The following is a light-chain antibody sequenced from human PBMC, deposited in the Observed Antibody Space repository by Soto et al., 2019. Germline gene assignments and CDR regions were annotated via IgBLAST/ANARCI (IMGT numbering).Light chain of an antibody. CDR3: QQSYSTPLYT. V-gene: IGKV1-39*01. CDR2: AAS. CDR1: QGISSY. Sequence: DIQLTQSPSFLSASVGDRVTITCRASQGISSYLNWYQQKPGKAPKLLIYAASSLQSGVPSRFSGSGSGTDFTLTISSLQPEDFATYYCQQSYSTPLYTFGQGTKVDIK. J-gene: IGKJ2*01.